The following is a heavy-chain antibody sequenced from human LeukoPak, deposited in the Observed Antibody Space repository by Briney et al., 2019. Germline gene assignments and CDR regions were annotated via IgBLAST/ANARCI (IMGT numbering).Heavy chain of an antibody. D-gene: IGHD3-9*01. J-gene: IGHJ4*02. CDR3: ARGNDILTGYQSLYYLDY. V-gene: IGHV1-69*06. CDR1: GGTFSSYA. CDR2: IIPIFGTA. Sequence: SVKVSCKASGGTFSSYAISWVRQAPGQGLEWMGGIIPIFGTANYAQKFQGRVTITADKSTSTAYMELSSLRSEDTAVYYCARGNDILTGYQSLYYLDYWGQGTLVTVSS.